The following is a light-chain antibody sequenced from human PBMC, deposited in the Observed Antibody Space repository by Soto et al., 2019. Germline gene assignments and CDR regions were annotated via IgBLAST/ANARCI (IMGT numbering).Light chain of an antibody. CDR3: QQYGSSRAT. Sequence: EIVMTQSPATVSVSPGERAPLSCGASQSVSSNLAWYQQKPGQAPRLLIYGASTRATGIPARFSGSGSGTDFTLTISRLEPEDFAVYYCQQYGSSRATFGQGTRLEIK. V-gene: IGKV3-15*01. CDR2: GAS. CDR1: QSVSSN. J-gene: IGKJ5*01.